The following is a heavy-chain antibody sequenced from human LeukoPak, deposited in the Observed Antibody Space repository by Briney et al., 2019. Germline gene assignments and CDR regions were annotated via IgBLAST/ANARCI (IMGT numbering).Heavy chain of an antibody. CDR2: IWYDGSNK. Sequence: GRSLRLSCAASGFTFSSYGMHWVRQAPGKGLEWVAVIWYDGSNKYYADSVKGRFTISRDNSKNTLYLQMNSLRAEDTAVYYCARTHVTMIVVVIYYFDYWGQGTLVTVSS. CDR1: GFTFSSYG. J-gene: IGHJ4*02. CDR3: ARTHVTMIVVVIYYFDY. D-gene: IGHD3-22*01. V-gene: IGHV3-33*01.